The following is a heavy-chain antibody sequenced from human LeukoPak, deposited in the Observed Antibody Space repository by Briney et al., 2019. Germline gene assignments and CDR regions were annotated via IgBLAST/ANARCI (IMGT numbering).Heavy chain of an antibody. CDR1: GFTFSSYG. D-gene: IGHD1-26*01. CDR3: AKDGGSYSFDY. J-gene: IGHJ4*02. CDR2: ISYDGSSK. Sequence: GGSLRLSCAASGFTFSSYGMHWVRQAPGKGLEWVAVISYDGSSKYYADSVKGRFTISRDNSKNTLYLQMNSLRAEDTAVYYCAKDGGSYSFDYWGQGTLVTVSS. V-gene: IGHV3-30*18.